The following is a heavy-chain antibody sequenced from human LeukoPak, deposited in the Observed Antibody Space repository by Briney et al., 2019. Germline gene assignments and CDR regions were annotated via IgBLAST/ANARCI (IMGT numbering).Heavy chain of an antibody. CDR2: VKEDGTTK. Sequence: GGSLRLSCAASGFRFTNYWMGSVRQAPGKGLEWVANVKEDGTTKQYVGSVKGRFTISRDNAKNSLYRQMDSLRAEDTAVYYCVSQEVVPHWGQGTLVSVSS. CDR1: GFRFTNYW. V-gene: IGHV3-7*01. D-gene: IGHD2-15*01. J-gene: IGHJ4*02. CDR3: VSQEVVPH.